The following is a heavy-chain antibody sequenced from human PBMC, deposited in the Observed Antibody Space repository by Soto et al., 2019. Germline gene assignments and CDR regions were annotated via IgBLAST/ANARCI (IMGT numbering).Heavy chain of an antibody. J-gene: IGHJ6*02. V-gene: IGHV3-30*18. CDR2: ISYDGSNK. Sequence: GGSLRLSCAASGFTFSSYGMHWVRQAPGKGLEWVAVISYDGSNKYYADSVKGRFTISRDNSKNTLYLQMNSLRAEDTAVYYCAKDRAVLVDYYDSSGNYGMDVWGQGTTVTVSS. CDR1: GFTFSSYG. CDR3: AKDRAVLVDYYDSSGNYGMDV. D-gene: IGHD3-22*01.